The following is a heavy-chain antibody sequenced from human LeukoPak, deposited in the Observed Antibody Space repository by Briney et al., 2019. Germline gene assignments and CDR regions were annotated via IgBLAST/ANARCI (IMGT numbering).Heavy chain of an antibody. CDR1: GFTFTTFP. J-gene: IGHJ4*02. CDR3: ARDQGYYDSSGYIDY. D-gene: IGHD3-22*01. CDR2: ISYDGTDK. V-gene: IGHV3-30*04. Sequence: PGGSLRLSCAASGFTFTTFPMHWVRQPPGKGLEWVAVISYDGTDKYYADSVKGRFTISRDNSKSTLYLQMDSLRAEDTAVYYCARDQGYYDSSGYIDYWGQGTLVTVSS.